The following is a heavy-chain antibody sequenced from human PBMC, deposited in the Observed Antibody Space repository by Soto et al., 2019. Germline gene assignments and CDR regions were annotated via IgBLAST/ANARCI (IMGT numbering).Heavy chain of an antibody. D-gene: IGHD4-17*01. CDR2: IYYRGTT. Sequence: ETLSLTCSVSGGSISSGYYYWGWIRQPPGKGLEWIGNIYYRGTTYYNPSLKSRVTISVDTSKNQFSLKLASVTAADTAVYYCARDYGDYQFDYWGQGTLVTVSS. CDR3: ARDYGDYQFDY. V-gene: IGHV4-39*02. J-gene: IGHJ4*02. CDR1: GGSISSGYYY.